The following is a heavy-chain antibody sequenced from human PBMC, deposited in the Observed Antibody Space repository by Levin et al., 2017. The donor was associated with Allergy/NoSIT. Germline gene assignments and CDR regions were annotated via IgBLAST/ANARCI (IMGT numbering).Heavy chain of an antibody. CDR2: ISSTSSTI. Sequence: GGSLRLSCAASGFTFSSYSLNWVRQAPGKGLEWVSYISSTSSTIYYAESVKGRFTISRDNAKKSLYLQMNSLRAEDTAVYYCASPGGNSYMRYFDYWGQGTLVTVSS. D-gene: IGHD4-23*01. CDR1: GFTFSSYS. CDR3: ASPGGNSYMRYFDY. J-gene: IGHJ4*02. V-gene: IGHV3-48*01.